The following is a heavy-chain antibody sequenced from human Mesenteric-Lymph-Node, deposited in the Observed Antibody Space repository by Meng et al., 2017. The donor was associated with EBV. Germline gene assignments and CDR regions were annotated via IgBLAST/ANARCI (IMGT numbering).Heavy chain of an antibody. V-gene: IGHV4-39*07. CDR2: IYDRSNN. Sequence: HLKPHGSVAVKTHPPRTLASTFPVSGGSISSCTSCWGLTRQPPGKELEWIVIIYDRSNNYYNPSLKGRVTMSVHTTKIQFSLNLSSVTAADTSVYYCGRYYSSGCPFGYWGQGTLVTVSS. J-gene: IGHJ4*02. CDR1: GGSISSCTSC. D-gene: IGHD2-2*01. CDR3: GRYYSSGCPFGY.